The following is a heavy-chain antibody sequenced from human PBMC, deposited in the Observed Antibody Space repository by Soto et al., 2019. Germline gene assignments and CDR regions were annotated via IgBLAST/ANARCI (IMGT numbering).Heavy chain of an antibody. V-gene: IGHV4-34*01. J-gene: IGHJ4*02. CDR3: ARGRGYYDSSGYYSDY. CDR1: GGSFSGYY. D-gene: IGHD3-22*01. CDR2: INHSGST. Sequence: SETMSLTSAVDGGSFSGYYWSWIRQPPGKGLEWIGEINHSGSTNYNPSLKSRVTISVDTSKNQFSLKLSSVTAADTAVYYCARGRGYYDSSGYYSDYWGQGTLVTVSS.